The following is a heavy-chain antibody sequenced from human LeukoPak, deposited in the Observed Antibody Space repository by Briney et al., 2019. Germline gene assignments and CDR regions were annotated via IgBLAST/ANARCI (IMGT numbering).Heavy chain of an antibody. V-gene: IGHV3-48*04. D-gene: IGHD6-19*01. Sequence: HAGGSLRLSCAVSGFTFSSYAMSWVRQAPGKGLEWVSYISSSGSTIYYADSVKGRFTISRDNAKNSLYLQMNSLRAEDTAVYYCARDFQEQWVGDNWFDPWGQGTLVTVSS. CDR3: ARDFQEQWVGDNWFDP. J-gene: IGHJ5*02. CDR1: GFTFSSYA. CDR2: ISSSGSTI.